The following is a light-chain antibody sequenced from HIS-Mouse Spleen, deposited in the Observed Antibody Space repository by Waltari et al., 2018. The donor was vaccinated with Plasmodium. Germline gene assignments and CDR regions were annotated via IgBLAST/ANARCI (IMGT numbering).Light chain of an antibody. Sequence: SYELTQPPSVSVSPGQTDRITCSGDALPKKCAYWYQQKSGQAPVLVIYEDSKRPSGIPERFSGSSSGTMATLTISGAQVEDEADYYCYSTDSSGNHRVFGGGTKLTVL. CDR1: ALPKKC. V-gene: IGLV3-10*01. CDR2: EDS. J-gene: IGLJ3*02. CDR3: YSTDSSGNHRV.